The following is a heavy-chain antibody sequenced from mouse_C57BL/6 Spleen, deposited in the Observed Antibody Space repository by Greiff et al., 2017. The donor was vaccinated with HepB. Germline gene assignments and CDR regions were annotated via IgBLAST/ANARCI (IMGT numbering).Heavy chain of an antibody. V-gene: IGHV1-81*01. Sequence: QVQLQQSGAELARPGASVKLSCKASGYTFTSYGISWVKQRTGQGLEWIGEIYPRSGNTYYNEKFKGKATLTADKSSRTAYMELRSLTSEDSAVYFWARGDYYYGSSYRYFDVWGTGTTVTVSS. CDR1: GYTFTSYG. CDR3: ARGDYYYGSSYRYFDV. CDR2: IYPRSGNT. D-gene: IGHD1-1*01. J-gene: IGHJ1*03.